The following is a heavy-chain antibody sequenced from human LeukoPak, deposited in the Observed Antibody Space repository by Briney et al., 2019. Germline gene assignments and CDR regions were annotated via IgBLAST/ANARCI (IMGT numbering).Heavy chain of an antibody. CDR3: ARGSGNYDY. D-gene: IGHD3-10*01. CDR1: GFTFSSYS. CDR2: ISGSSNDK. V-gene: IGHV3-21*01. Sequence: PGGSLRLSCAASGFTFSSYSMNWVRQAPGKGLEWVSLISGSSNDKYYADSVKGRFTISRDNAKNSLYLQMNSLRAEDTAVYYCARGSGNYDYWGQGTLVTVSS. J-gene: IGHJ4*02.